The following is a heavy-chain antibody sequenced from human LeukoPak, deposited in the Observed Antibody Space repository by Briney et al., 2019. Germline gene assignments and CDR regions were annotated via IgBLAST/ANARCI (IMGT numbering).Heavy chain of an antibody. CDR1: GYTFTGYY. J-gene: IGHJ6*02. V-gene: IGHV1-2*02. Sequence: ASVKVSCKASGYTFTGYYMHWVRQAPGQGLEWMGWIDPNSGGTNYAQKFQGRVTMTRDTSISTAYMELSRLRSDDTAVYYCARDIAVASTSYYYGTDVWGQGTTVTVSS. CDR2: IDPNSGGT. CDR3: ARDIAVASTSYYYGTDV. D-gene: IGHD6-19*01.